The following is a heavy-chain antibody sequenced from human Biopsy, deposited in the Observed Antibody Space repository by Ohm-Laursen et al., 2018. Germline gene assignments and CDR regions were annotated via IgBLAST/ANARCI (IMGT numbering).Heavy chain of an antibody. V-gene: IGHV3-7*04. D-gene: IGHD3-22*01. Sequence: SLRLSCTASGFSFSTYWMTWVRQAPGKGLEWVANIQKDGNGKYYVDSVKGRFTISRDNDKNSLSLQMTNLRAEDTAAYYCARGSHYYDGSGFYSFDNWGQGTLVTVSS. CDR1: GFSFSTYW. J-gene: IGHJ4*02. CDR2: IQKDGNGK. CDR3: ARGSHYYDGSGFYSFDN.